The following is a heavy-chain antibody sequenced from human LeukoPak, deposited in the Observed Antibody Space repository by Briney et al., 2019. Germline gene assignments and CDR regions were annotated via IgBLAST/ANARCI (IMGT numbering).Heavy chain of an antibody. D-gene: IGHD3-10*01. Sequence: GGSLRLSCAASAFTVSGNYMSWVRQAPGKGLEWVSAIYSAGNTYYADSVKGRFTISRDNSKNTLYLQMNSLRAEDTAVYYCASFMVRVVICYWGQGTLVTVSP. CDR3: ASFMVRVVICY. V-gene: IGHV3-53*01. CDR2: IYSAGNT. CDR1: AFTVSGNY. J-gene: IGHJ4*02.